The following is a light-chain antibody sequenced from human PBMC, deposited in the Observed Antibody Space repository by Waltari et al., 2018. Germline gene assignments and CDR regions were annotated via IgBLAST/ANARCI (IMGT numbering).Light chain of an antibody. CDR3: RQGTHWPPT. J-gene: IGKJ1*01. CDR1: QSLIYSDGNTY. CDR2: KVS. Sequence: DVVMTQSPLSLPVTLGQPASISCSSSQSLIYSDGNTYLSWFQQRPGQSPRRLIYKVSIRDSGVTDSFSGTGSGTDVTLKIIKVEADDVGVYYCRQGTHWPPTFGQGTKVEI. V-gene: IGKV2-30*01.